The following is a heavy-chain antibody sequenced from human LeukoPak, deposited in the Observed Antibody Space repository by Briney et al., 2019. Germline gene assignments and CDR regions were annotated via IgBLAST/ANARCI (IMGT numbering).Heavy chain of an antibody. J-gene: IGHJ4*02. CDR2: INHSGST. V-gene: IGHV4-34*01. CDR1: GGSFSGYY. Sequence: SETLSLTCAVYGGSFSGYYWSWIRQPPGKGLEWIGEINHSGSTNYNPSLKSRVTISVDTSKNQFSLKLSSVTAADTAVYYCGRAGDSSSWYYFDYWGQGTLVTVSS. CDR3: GRAGDSSSWYYFDY. D-gene: IGHD6-13*01.